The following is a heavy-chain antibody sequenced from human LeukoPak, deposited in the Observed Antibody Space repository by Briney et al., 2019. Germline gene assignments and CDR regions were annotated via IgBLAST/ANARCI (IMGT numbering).Heavy chain of an antibody. Sequence: ASVKVSCKASGGTFSSYAISWVRQAPGQGLEWMGGIIPIFGTANYAQKFQGRVTITADESTSTAYMELSSLRSEDTAVYYCPKGGDYGDYIFDYWGQGTLVTVSS. CDR1: GGTFSSYA. CDR3: PKGGDYGDYIFDY. V-gene: IGHV1-69*13. D-gene: IGHD4-17*01. CDR2: IIPIFGTA. J-gene: IGHJ4*02.